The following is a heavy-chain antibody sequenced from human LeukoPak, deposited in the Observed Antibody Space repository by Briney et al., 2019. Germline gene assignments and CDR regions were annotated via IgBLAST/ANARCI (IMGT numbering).Heavy chain of an antibody. V-gene: IGHV3-23*01. CDR2: ISGSGGST. CDR3: AKMRLAAMIGGRYFDY. D-gene: IGHD3-22*01. CDR1: GFTFSSYA. Sequence: GGSLRLSCAASGFTFSSYAMSWVRQAPGKGLEWVSAISGSGGSTYYADSVKGRFTISRDNSKNTLYLQMNSLRAEDTAVYYCAKMRLAAMIGGRYFDYRGQGTLVTVSS. J-gene: IGHJ4*02.